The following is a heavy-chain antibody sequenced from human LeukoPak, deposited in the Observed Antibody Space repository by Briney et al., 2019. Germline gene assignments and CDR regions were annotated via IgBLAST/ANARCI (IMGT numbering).Heavy chain of an antibody. J-gene: IGHJ4*02. D-gene: IGHD3-22*01. Sequence: SETLSLTCAVYGGSFSGYYWSWIRQPPGKGLEWIGEINHSGGTNYNPSLKSRVTISVDTSKNQFSLKLSSVTAADTAVYYCARCAYYYDSSGYYYFDYWGQGTLVTVSS. CDR2: INHSGGT. V-gene: IGHV4-34*01. CDR1: GGSFSGYY. CDR3: ARCAYYYDSSGYYYFDY.